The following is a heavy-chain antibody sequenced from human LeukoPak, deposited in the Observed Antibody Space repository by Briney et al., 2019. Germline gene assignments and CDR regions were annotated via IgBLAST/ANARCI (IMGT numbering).Heavy chain of an antibody. Sequence: KPSETLSLTCAVSGYSISSGYYWGWIRQPPGKGLEWIGSIYHSGSTYYNPSLKSRVTISVDTSKNQFSLKLSSVTAADTAVYYCARENVLYCGGDCATYAFDIWGQGTMVTVSS. CDR2: IYHSGST. J-gene: IGHJ3*02. V-gene: IGHV4-38-2*02. D-gene: IGHD2-21*02. CDR3: ARENVLYCGGDCATYAFDI. CDR1: GYSISSGYY.